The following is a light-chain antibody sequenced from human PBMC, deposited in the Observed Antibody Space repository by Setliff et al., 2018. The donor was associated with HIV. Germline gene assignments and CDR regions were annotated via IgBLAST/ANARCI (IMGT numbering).Light chain of an antibody. Sequence: QSVLTQPPSVSGTPGQRVTISCSGGTSNIGSETVNWYQQVPGTAPTLLIHTDNQRPSGVPDRFSGSKSGTSDSLAISGLQSEDEADYYCASWDASLNGRVFGGGTKVTVL. J-gene: IGLJ3*02. CDR1: TSNIGSET. V-gene: IGLV1-44*01. CDR3: ASWDASLNGRV. CDR2: TDN.